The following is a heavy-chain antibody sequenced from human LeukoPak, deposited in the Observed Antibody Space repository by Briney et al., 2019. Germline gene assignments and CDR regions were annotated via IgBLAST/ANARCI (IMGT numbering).Heavy chain of an antibody. Sequence: AGSLRFSCAASGFTFSGYSLNWVRQGPGLGLEWVSSISSSSRDIYHAGSVKGPFTISRDNAKNSLFLQMNSLRAEDTAVYYCARGRGCSSTGCYPDYWGQGTLVTVSS. CDR1: GFTFSGYS. J-gene: IGHJ4*02. V-gene: IGHV3-21*01. D-gene: IGHD2-2*01. CDR3: ARGRGCSSTGCYPDY. CDR2: ISSSSRDI.